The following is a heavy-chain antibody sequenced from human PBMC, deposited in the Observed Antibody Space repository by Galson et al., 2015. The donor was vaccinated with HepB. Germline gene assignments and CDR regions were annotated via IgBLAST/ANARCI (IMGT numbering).Heavy chain of an antibody. Sequence: TCTVSGGSISSSSYYWGWIRQPPGKGLEWIGSIYYSGSTYYNPSLKSRVTISVDTSKNQFSLKLSSVTAADTAVYYCARDPTAMDLYYFDYWGQGTLVTVSS. J-gene: IGHJ4*02. D-gene: IGHD5-18*01. CDR2: IYYSGST. CDR3: ARDPTAMDLYYFDY. V-gene: IGHV4-39*07. CDR1: GGSISSSSYY.